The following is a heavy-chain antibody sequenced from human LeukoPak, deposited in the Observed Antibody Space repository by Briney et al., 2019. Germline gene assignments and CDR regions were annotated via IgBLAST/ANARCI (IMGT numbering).Heavy chain of an antibody. D-gene: IGHD1-26*01. J-gene: IGHJ4*02. CDR2: MNPNSGNT. CDR1: GYTFTSYD. V-gene: IGHV1-8*01. Sequence: ASVKVSCKASGYTFTSYDINWVRQATGQGLEWMGWMNPNSGNTGYAQKFQGRVTMTRNTSISTAYMELSSLRSEDTAVYYCVRAVGSYRTFDYWGQGTLVTVSS. CDR3: VRAVGSYRTFDY.